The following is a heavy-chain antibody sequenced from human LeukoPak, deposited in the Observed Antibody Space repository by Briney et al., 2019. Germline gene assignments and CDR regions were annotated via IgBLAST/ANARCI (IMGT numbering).Heavy chain of an antibody. D-gene: IGHD2-21*01. J-gene: IGHJ4*02. Sequence: ASVKVSCKASGGTFSSYAISWVRQAPGQGLEWMGWISAYNGNTNYAQKLQGRVTMTTDTSTSTAYMELRSLRSDDTAVYYCARSYSGHGYYFDYWGQGTLVTVSS. CDR2: ISAYNGNT. CDR3: ARSYSGHGYYFDY. V-gene: IGHV1-18*01. CDR1: GGTFSSYA.